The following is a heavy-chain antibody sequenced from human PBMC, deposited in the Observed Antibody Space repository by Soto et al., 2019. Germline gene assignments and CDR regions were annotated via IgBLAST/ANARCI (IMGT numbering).Heavy chain of an antibody. CDR2: ISYDGINK. Sequence: QVQLVESGGGVVQPGRSLRLSCAASGFTFSSYGMHWVRQAPGKGLEWVAVISYDGINKYYADSVKGRFTISRDNSKNTLYLQMNSLRAEDTAVNYCAKDLKSYDFWKGEYYYYGMDVWGQGTTVTVSS. V-gene: IGHV3-30*18. CDR1: GFTFSSYG. CDR3: AKDLKSYDFWKGEYYYYGMDV. D-gene: IGHD3-3*01. J-gene: IGHJ6*02.